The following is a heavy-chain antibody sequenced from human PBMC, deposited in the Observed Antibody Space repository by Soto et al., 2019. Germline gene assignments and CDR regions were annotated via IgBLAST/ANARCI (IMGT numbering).Heavy chain of an antibody. CDR2: IKEDGGET. J-gene: IGHJ4*02. Sequence: EVQLVESGGGLVQPGGSLRLSCATSGFSFTIYWMSWVRQAPGRGLEWVAHIKEDGGETYYVDSVKGRFTISRDNAKNSLYLQMNSLRPEDTAVYYCTREIPKLYFEYWGQGTLVTVSS. CDR3: TREIPKLYFEY. D-gene: IGHD3-10*01. CDR1: GFSFTIYW. V-gene: IGHV3-7*01.